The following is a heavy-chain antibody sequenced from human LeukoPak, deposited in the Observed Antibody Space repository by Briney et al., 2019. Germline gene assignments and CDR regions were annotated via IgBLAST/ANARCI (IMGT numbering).Heavy chain of an antibody. CDR2: ISSSSSYI. CDR3: AREEGIAAASL. CDR1: GFTFSSYS. V-gene: IGHV3-21*01. J-gene: IGHJ4*02. D-gene: IGHD6-13*01. Sequence: GGSLRLSCAASGFTFSSYSMNWVRQAPGKGLEWVSSISSSSSYIYYADSVKGRFTISRDNAKNSLYLQMNSLRAEDTAVYYCAREEGIAAASLWGQGTLVTVSS.